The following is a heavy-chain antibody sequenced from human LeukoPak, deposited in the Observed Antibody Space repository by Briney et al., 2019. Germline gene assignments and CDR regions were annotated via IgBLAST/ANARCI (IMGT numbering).Heavy chain of an antibody. Sequence: PSETLSLTCTVSGGSISSSRYYWGWIRDPPGKGLEWIGSIYYSGSTYYNPSLKSRVTISVDTSKNQFSLKLSSVTAADTAVYYCARQGYYYDSSGYPSRVGWFDPWGQGTLVTVSS. CDR1: GGSISSSRYY. V-gene: IGHV4-39*01. J-gene: IGHJ5*02. CDR2: IYYSGST. CDR3: ARQGYYYDSSGYPSRVGWFDP. D-gene: IGHD3-22*01.